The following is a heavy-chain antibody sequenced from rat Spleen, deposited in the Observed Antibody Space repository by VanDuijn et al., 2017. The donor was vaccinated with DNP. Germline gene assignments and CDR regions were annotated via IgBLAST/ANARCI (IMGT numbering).Heavy chain of an antibody. CDR2: IGSDAYAP. D-gene: IGHD4-3*01. CDR1: GFTFSDYY. Sequence: EVQLVESGGDLVQPGRSLKLFCAASGFTFSDYYMAWIRQAPTMGLEWVAYIGSDAYAPYYGDSVKGRFTISRDNAKSTLYLQMNSLRSEDMATYYCVRWNSGHFDYWGQGVMVTVSS. J-gene: IGHJ2*01. CDR3: VRWNSGHFDY. V-gene: IGHV5-22*01.